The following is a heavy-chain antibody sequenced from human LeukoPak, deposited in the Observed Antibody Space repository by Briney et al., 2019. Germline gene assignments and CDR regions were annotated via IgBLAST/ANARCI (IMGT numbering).Heavy chain of an antibody. D-gene: IGHD3-22*01. CDR3: ATSIGDYYDSSALDY. CDR2: INPNTGGT. Sequence: ASVKVSCKASGYTFTGYYIHWVRQAPGQGLEWMGWINPNTGGTNYAQKFQGRVTMTRDTSISTANMELSRLRSDDTAVYFCATSIGDYYDSSALDYWGQGTPVTVSS. CDR1: GYTFTGYY. J-gene: IGHJ4*02. V-gene: IGHV1-2*02.